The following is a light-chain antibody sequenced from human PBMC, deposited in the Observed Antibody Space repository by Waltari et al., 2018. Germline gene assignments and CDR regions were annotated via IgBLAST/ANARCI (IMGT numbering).Light chain of an antibody. CDR2: LAS. V-gene: IGKV1-39*01. Sequence: IEMTQSPSSLSASVGDRVTITCRASQSISTSLNWYQQIPGKAPKLLIYLASTLQSGVPSRFSGSRSGTDFSLTISSLQPEDFATYYCQQSYITAYTFGQGTKVEIQ. CDR1: QSISTS. J-gene: IGKJ2*01. CDR3: QQSYITAYT.